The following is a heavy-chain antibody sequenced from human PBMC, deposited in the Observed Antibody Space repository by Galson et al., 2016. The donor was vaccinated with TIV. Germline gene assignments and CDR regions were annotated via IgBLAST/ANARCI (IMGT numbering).Heavy chain of an antibody. D-gene: IGHD3-10*01. J-gene: IGHJ6*03. CDR1: GFTFDDHG. CDR2: ISWNGGST. CDR3: ARLNGDTYYYFYIDV. V-gene: IGHV3-20*04. Sequence: SLRLSCAASGFTFDDHGMSWVRQAPGKGLEWVSGISWNGGSTHYADSVKGRFTVSRDNAKNSVYLQMNSLRAEGTALYYCARLNGDTYYYFYIDVWGKGTTVTVSS.